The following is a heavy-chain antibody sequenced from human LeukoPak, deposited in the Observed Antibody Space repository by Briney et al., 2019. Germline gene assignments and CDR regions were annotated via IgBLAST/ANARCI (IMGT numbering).Heavy chain of an antibody. V-gene: IGHV3-23*01. CDR1: GFTFCSYS. J-gene: IGHJ4*02. D-gene: IGHD2-21*02. CDR2: ISGSGGST. CDR3: AKGGDSNGGVWDH. Sequence: GGALRLSFAASGFTFCSYSMRWGRQAPGKGVEWVSAISGSGGSTYYADSVKGRFTISRDNSKNTLYLQMNSLRAEDTAVYYCAKGGDSNGGVWDHWGQGTLVTVSS.